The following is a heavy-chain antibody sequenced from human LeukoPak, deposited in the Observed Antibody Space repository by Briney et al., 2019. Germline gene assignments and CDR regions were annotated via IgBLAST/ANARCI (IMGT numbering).Heavy chain of an antibody. J-gene: IGHJ4*02. CDR3: VRESEWSGFFVY. CDR2: MSYSGST. Sequence: SETLSLTCSVSGGSVSSYYWSWIRQPPGEGLEWIAYMSYSGSTNYNPSLKSRVSILVDTSKNQFSLQLNSVTAADTAVYYCVRESEWSGFFVYWGQGTLVTVSP. CDR1: GGSVSSYY. V-gene: IGHV4-59*02. D-gene: IGHD3-3*01.